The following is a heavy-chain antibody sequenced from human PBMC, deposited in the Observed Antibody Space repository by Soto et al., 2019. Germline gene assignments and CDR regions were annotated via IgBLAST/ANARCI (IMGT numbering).Heavy chain of an antibody. CDR2: IYYNGRP. V-gene: IGHV4-59*08. J-gene: IGHJ4*02. Sequence: QVQLQESGPGLVKPSETLSLTCSVSGGSISNYYWNWIRQPPGKELQWIGKIYYNGRPTYSPSLRSRVTISADTSKNHSSLTLSSVTAADTAVYYCARTLSGYAYGPLDKWGQGTLVTAAS. D-gene: IGHD5-18*01. CDR3: ARTLSGYAYGPLDK. CDR1: GGSISNYY.